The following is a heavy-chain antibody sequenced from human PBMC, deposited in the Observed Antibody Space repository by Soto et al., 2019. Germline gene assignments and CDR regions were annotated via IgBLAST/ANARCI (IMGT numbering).Heavy chain of an antibody. CDR3: AKTTVATYILHGMDV. Sequence: QVQLVQSGAEVKKPGSSVKVSCKASGGSFNSHAFSWVRQAPGQGLEWLGGIIPIFSSANYAQKFQGRVTITADESSSTIYMELSSLTPEDTAIYYCAKTTVATYILHGMDVCGPGTTVTVSS. V-gene: IGHV1-69*01. CDR2: IIPIFSSA. CDR1: GGSFNSHA. D-gene: IGHD5-12*01. J-gene: IGHJ6*01.